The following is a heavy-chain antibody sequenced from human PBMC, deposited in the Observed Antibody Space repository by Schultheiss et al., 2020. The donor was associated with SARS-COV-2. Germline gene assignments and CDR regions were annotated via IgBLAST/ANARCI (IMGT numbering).Heavy chain of an antibody. J-gene: IGHJ4*02. V-gene: IGHV3-74*01. CDR3: ARAGGCDY. CDR1: GFTFSSYA. Sequence: GGSLRLSCAASGFTFSSYAMSWVRQAPGKGLEWVSRINNDGSSTRYADSVKGRFTISRDNAKNTLYLQMNSLRAEDTAVYYCARAGGCDYWGQGTLVTVSS. D-gene: IGHD4-23*01. CDR2: INNDGSST.